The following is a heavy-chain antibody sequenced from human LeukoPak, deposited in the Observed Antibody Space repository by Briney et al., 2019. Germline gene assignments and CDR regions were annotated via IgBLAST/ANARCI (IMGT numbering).Heavy chain of an antibody. V-gene: IGHV3-21*01. CDR1: GFTFSSYS. Sequence: KPGGSLRLSCAASGFTFSSYSMNWVRLAPGKGLEWVSSISGSTTYIYYADSVKGRFTISRDNSKNTMSVQMDDLRAEDTAVYYCTRYNNDHFDYWGQGTLVTVSS. D-gene: IGHD1-14*01. CDR3: TRYNNDHFDY. CDR2: ISGSTTYI. J-gene: IGHJ4*02.